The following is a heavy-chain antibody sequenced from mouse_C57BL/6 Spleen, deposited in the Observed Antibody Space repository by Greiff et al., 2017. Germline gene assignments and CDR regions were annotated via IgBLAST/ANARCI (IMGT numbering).Heavy chain of an antibody. J-gene: IGHJ2*01. CDR1: GYTFTSYW. CDR3: AEGDDRLDD. Sequence: QVQLKQPGAELVKPGASVKLSCKASGYTFTSYWMHWVKQRPGQGLEWIGMIHPNSGSTNYNEKFKSKATLTVDKSSSTAYRQLSSLTSEDSAVYYCAEGDDRLDDWGQGTTLTVAS. CDR2: IHPNSGST. V-gene: IGHV1-64*01.